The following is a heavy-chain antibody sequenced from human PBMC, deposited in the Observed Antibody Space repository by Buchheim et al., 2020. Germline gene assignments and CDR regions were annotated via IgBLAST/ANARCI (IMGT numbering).Heavy chain of an antibody. CDR2: IKQDGSEK. Sequence: EVQLLESGGGLVQAGGSLRLSCGASGFTFTTYWMSWVRQAPGKGLEWLANIKQDGSEKYYVDSVKGRFTVSRDNSKNTLYLQMNNLRAEDTAVYYCLNNCGNDCFWGQGTL. CDR1: GFTFTTYW. J-gene: IGHJ4*02. V-gene: IGHV3-7*01. D-gene: IGHD2-21*02. CDR3: LNNCGNDCF.